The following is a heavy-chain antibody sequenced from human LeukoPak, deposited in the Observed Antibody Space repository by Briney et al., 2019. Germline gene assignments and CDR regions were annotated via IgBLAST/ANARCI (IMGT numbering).Heavy chain of an antibody. J-gene: IGHJ4*02. V-gene: IGHV4-39*01. CDR2: IYYSGST. D-gene: IGHD6-13*01. CDR1: GGSISSSSYY. Sequence: SETLSLTCTVSGGSISSSSYYWGWIRQPPGKGLEWIGSIYYSGSTYHNPSLKSRVTISVDTSKNQFSLKLSSVTAADTAVYYCAGHEGSWYRPAVHWGQGTLVTVSS. CDR3: AGHEGSWYRPAVH.